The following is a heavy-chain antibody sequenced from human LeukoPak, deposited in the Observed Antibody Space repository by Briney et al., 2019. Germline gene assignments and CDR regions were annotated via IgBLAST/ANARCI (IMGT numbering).Heavy chain of an antibody. Sequence: ASVKVSCKASGYTFTGYYMHWVRQAPGQGLEWMGWINPNSGGTNYAQKFQGRVTMTRDTSISTAYMELSRLKSDDTAVYYCAREIRDSGSYYDWFDPWGQGTLVTVSS. J-gene: IGHJ5*02. CDR1: GYTFTGYY. D-gene: IGHD1-26*01. CDR2: INPNSGGT. CDR3: AREIRDSGSYYDWFDP. V-gene: IGHV1-2*02.